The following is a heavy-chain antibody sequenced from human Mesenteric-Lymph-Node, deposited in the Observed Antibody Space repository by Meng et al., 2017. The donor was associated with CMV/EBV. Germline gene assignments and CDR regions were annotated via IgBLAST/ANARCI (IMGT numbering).Heavy chain of an antibody. V-gene: IGHV3-23*01. J-gene: IGHJ4*02. CDR3: AKPYDSWGGYPWYFDY. CDR1: GFTFSYYS. D-gene: IGHD3-3*01. Sequence: GGSLRLSCAASGFTFSYYSMNWVRQAPGKGLEWVSAMSGTGGSTYYADSVKGRFTISRDNSKNTLYLQMDNLRAEDTAVYYCAKPYDSWGGYPWYFDYWGQGTLVTVSS. CDR2: MSGTGGST.